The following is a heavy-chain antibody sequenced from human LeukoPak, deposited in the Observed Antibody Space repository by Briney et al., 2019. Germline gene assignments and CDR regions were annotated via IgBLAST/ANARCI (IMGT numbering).Heavy chain of an antibody. V-gene: IGHV3-21*01. CDR3: ARDGAAAGTDYFDY. Sequence: GGSLILSCAASGFTFSSYSMNWVRQAPGKGLEWVSSISSSSSYIYYADSVKGRFTISRDNAKNSLYLQMNSLRAEDTAVYYCARDGAAAGTDYFDYWGQGTLVTVSS. CDR1: GFTFSSYS. CDR2: ISSSSSYI. D-gene: IGHD6-13*01. J-gene: IGHJ4*02.